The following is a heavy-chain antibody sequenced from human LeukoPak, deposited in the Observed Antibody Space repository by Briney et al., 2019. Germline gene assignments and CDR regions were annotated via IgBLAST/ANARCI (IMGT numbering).Heavy chain of an antibody. V-gene: IGHV4-39*07. Sequence: SETLSLTCSVSGGSISSSSYYWGWIRQPPGKGLEWIGSIYYTGSTYYNPSLNSRVIMSVDTSKNQFSLKVTSVTAADTAVYYCARGDLNGYGMDVWGQGTTVTVSS. CDR3: ARGDLNGYGMDV. J-gene: IGHJ6*02. CDR2: IYYTGST. D-gene: IGHD3/OR15-3a*01. CDR1: GGSISSSSYY.